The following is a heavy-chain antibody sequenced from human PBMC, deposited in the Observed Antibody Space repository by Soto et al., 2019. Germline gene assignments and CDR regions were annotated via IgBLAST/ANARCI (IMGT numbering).Heavy chain of an antibody. D-gene: IGHD2-21*02. J-gene: IGHJ4*02. CDR3: ARGGGFCGGDCYKGGIDY. Sequence: QVQLVESGGGVVQPGRSLRLSCAASGFTFSPYTMHWVRQAPGKGLEWVAVISYDGSTEYNADSVKGRFTISRDNPKNTVYLQMNSLRPEDTAIYYCARGGGFCGGDCYKGGIDYWGQGTLVTISS. V-gene: IGHV3-30-3*01. CDR1: GFTFSPYT. CDR2: ISYDGSTE.